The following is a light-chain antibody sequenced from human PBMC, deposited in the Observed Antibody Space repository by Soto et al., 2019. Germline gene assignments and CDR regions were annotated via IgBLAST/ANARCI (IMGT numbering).Light chain of an antibody. CDR3: QQYISYSRT. CDR2: KAS. J-gene: IGKJ1*01. Sequence: DIQMTQSPSTLSASVGDRVTITCRASPSISPWLAWYQQKPRKAPKLLIYKASNLHSGVPSRFSGSGSGTEFTLTISSLQPDDFATYYCQQYISYSRTFGQGTKVEIK. V-gene: IGKV1-5*03. CDR1: PSISPW.